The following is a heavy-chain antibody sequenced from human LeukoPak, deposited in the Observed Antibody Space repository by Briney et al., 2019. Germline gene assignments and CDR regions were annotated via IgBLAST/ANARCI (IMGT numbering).Heavy chain of an antibody. CDR1: GGTFSSYA. CDR3: ARATMVRGVIEDY. D-gene: IGHD3-10*01. J-gene: IGHJ4*02. V-gene: IGHV1-69*06. CDR2: IIPIFGTA. Sequence: ASVKVSCKASGGTFSSYAISWVRQAPGQGLEWMGGIIPIFGTANYAQKFQGRVTITADKSTSTAYMELSSLRSEDTAVYYCARATMVRGVIEDYWGQGTLVTVSS.